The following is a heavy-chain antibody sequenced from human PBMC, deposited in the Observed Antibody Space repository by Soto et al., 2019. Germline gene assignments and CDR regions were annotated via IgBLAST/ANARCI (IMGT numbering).Heavy chain of an antibody. J-gene: IGHJ6*02. V-gene: IGHV4-30-4*01. CDR2: IYYSGST. CDR1: GGSISSGDYY. CDR3: ARDILQRGYGMDV. D-gene: IGHD1-1*01. Sequence: SETLSLTCTVSGGSISSGDYYWSWIRQPPGKGLEWIGYIYYSGSTYYNPSLKSRVTISVDTSKNQFSLKLSSVTAADTAVYYCARDILQRGYGMDVWGQGXTVTVYS.